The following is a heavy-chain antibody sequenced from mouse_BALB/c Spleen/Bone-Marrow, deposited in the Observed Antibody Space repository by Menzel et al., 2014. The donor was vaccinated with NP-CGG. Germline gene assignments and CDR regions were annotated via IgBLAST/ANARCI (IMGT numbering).Heavy chain of an antibody. CDR2: INPSTGYT. J-gene: IGHJ3*01. D-gene: IGHD2-4*01. V-gene: IGHV1-7*01. CDR1: GYTFTSYW. CDR3: AREGDYDGFAY. Sequence: QVQLQQSGAELAKPGASVKMSCKASGYTFTSYWMHWVNQRPGQGLEWIGYINPSTGYTEYNQKFKDKATLTADKSSSTAYMQLSSLTSEDSAVYYCAREGDYDGFAYWGQGTLVTVSA.